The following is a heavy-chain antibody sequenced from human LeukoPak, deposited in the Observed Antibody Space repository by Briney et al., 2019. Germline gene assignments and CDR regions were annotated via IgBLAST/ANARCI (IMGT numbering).Heavy chain of an antibody. J-gene: IGHJ5*02. D-gene: IGHD3-10*01. Sequence: SETLSLTCTVSRGSITTYYWSWIRQPAGKGLEWIGNVYHSGSTTYNHSLKSRVSMSVDMSKNQFSLNLRSVTAADTATYYCATDRQEGGSGSYWLDPWGQGTQVTVSS. CDR2: VYHSGST. V-gene: IGHV4-59*01. CDR1: RGSITTYY. CDR3: ATDRQEGGSGSYWLDP.